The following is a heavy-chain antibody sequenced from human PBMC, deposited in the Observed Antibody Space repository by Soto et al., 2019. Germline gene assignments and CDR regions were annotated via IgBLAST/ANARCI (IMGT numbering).Heavy chain of an antibody. V-gene: IGHV4-34*01. CDR1: GGSFSGYY. CDR3: ARGARKNPYCGGDCFTIDY. CDR2: INHSGST. J-gene: IGHJ4*02. Sequence: RSETLSLTCAVYGGSFSGYYWSWVRQPPGKGLEWIGEINHSGSTNYNPSLKSRVTISVDTSKNQFSLKLSSVTAADTAVYYCARGARKNPYCGGDCFTIDYWGQGTLVTSPQ. D-gene: IGHD2-21*02.